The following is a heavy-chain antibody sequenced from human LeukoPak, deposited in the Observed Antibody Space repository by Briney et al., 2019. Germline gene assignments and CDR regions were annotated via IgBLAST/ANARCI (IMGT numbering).Heavy chain of an antibody. V-gene: IGHV1-18*01. CDR1: GYTFTSYG. Sequence: GASVKVSCKASGYTFTSYGISWVRRAPGQGLEWMGWISAYNGNTNYAQKLQGRVTMTTDTSTSTAYMELRSLRSDDTAVYYCARSRFDYDFWSGKPQTDAFDIWGQGTMVTVSS. CDR2: ISAYNGNT. CDR3: ARSRFDYDFWSGKPQTDAFDI. J-gene: IGHJ3*02. D-gene: IGHD3-3*01.